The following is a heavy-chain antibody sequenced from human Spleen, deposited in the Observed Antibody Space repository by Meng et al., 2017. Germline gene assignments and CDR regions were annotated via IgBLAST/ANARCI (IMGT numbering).Heavy chain of an antibody. J-gene: IGHJ4*02. CDR2: LYYARNTH. CDR1: GGSITTSSYY. CDR3: ARLGLRVSTTDY. V-gene: IGHV4-39*02. Sequence: QLQLQESGPRLVKPPETLPLTCAVPGGSITTSSYYWGWFRQPPGKGLEWIGSLYYARNTHYYNPSLKSRATISVDTSKNDFSLNLISVTAADTAVYYCARLGLRVSTTDYWGQGILVTVSS. D-gene: IGHD3/OR15-3a*01.